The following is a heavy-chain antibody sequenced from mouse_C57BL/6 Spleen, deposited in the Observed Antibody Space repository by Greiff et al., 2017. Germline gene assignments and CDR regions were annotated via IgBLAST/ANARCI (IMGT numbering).Heavy chain of an antibody. CDR3: ARNYGNGAMDY. CDR1: GYAFSSYW. J-gene: IGHJ4*01. Sequence: QVQLQQSGAELVKPGASVKISCKASGYAFSSYWMNWVKQRPGKGLEWIGQVYPGDGDTNYNGKFKGKATLTADKSSSTAYMQLSSLTSEDSAVYFCARNYGNGAMDYWGQGTSVTVSS. V-gene: IGHV1-80*01. D-gene: IGHD1-1*01. CDR2: VYPGDGDT.